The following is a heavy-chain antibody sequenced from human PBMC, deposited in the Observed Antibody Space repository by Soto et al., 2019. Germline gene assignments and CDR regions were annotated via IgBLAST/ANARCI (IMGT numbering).Heavy chain of an antibody. V-gene: IGHV1-18*01. J-gene: IGHJ6*02. CDR3: AIDLDLRTFVYYYYYGMDV. CDR1: GYTFTSYG. D-gene: IGHD1-7*01. Sequence: QVQLVQSGPEVKKPGASVKVSCKASGYTFTSYGITWVRQATGQGLEWMGGIAAYTGKTDYAQNLQGRVTMTTDTSTGIAMSELWCMRADDTAMYYWAIDLDLRTFVYYYYYGMDVWGRWTTVSASS. CDR2: IAAYTGKT.